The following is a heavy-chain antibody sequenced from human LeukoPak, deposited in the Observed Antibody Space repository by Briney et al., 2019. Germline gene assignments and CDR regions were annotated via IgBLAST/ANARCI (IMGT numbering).Heavy chain of an antibody. Sequence: SETLSLTCTVSGGSISSYYWSWIRQPPGKGLEWIGYIYYSGSTNYNPSLKSRVTISVDTSKNQFSLKLSSVTAADTAVYYCAKVGVSSWDSPPDNWGQGSLVTVSS. V-gene: IGHV4-59*01. CDR2: IYYSGST. J-gene: IGHJ4*02. D-gene: IGHD6-13*01. CDR1: GGSISSYY. CDR3: AKVGVSSWDSPPDN.